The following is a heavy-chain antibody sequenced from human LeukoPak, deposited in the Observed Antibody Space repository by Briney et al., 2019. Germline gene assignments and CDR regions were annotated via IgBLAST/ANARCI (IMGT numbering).Heavy chain of an antibody. D-gene: IGHD4-23*01. CDR2: ISYDGSNK. CDR3: ARDYYGGNPFDY. V-gene: IGHV3-30-3*01. J-gene: IGHJ4*02. Sequence: GGFLRLSCAASGFTFSSYAMHWVRQAPGKGLEWVAVISYDGSNKYYADSVKGRFTISRDNSKNTLYLQMNSLRAEDTAVYYCARDYYGGNPFDYWGQGTLVTVSS. CDR1: GFTFSSYA.